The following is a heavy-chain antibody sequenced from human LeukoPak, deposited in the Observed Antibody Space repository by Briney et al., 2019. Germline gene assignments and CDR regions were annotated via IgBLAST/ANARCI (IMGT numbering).Heavy chain of an antibody. V-gene: IGHV3-30*18. CDR2: ISYDGSNK. Sequence: GGSLRLSCAASGFTFSSYGMHWVSQAPGKGLEWVAVISYDGSNKYYADSVKGRFTICRDNSKNTLYLQMNSLRAEDTAVYYCAKDMGRYCSSTSCYNYYYYGMDVWGQGTTVTVSS. D-gene: IGHD2-2*02. CDR1: GFTFSSYG. J-gene: IGHJ6*02. CDR3: AKDMGRYCSSTSCYNYYYYGMDV.